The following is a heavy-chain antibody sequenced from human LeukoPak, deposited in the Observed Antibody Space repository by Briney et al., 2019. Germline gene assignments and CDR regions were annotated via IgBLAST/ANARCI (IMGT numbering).Heavy chain of an antibody. J-gene: IGHJ4*02. Sequence: PGGSLRLSCAASGFTFSSYWMTWVRQAPGKGLEWVASMDLDGSAKYYMDSVKGRFTISRGNAKNSLFLQVNSLRADDTAVYYCGRVRQGDADYWGQGTLVTVSS. CDR2: MDLDGSAK. D-gene: IGHD1-26*01. CDR3: GRVRQGDADY. CDR1: GFTFSSYW. V-gene: IGHV3-7*01.